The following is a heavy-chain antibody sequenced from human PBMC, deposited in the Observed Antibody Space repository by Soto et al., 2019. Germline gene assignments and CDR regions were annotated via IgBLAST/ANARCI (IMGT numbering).Heavy chain of an antibody. CDR2: FYSSGSI. J-gene: IGHJ5*02. V-gene: IGHV4-31*02. CDR3: ARMYSSGSGWFHP. D-gene: IGHD6-19*01. Sequence: QIELQGSGPGLVKPSQTLSLTWFVSGYFIGAGGYYWSWIRHHPGKGLEWIGSFYSSGSIIYNPSLRSRVSISGDMSTNQFSMSLTSVTAADTARYYCARMYSSGSGWFHPWGQGTLVTVSS. CDR1: GYFIGAGGYY.